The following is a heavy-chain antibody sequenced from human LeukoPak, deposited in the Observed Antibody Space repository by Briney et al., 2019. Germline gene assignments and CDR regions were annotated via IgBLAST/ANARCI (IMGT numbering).Heavy chain of an antibody. CDR2: IYGGGNI. Sequence: GGSLRLSCAASGFTVSSNYMNWVRQAPGKGLEWVSVIYGGGNIYYADSVKGRFTISRDNSKNTLYLQMNSLRVDDTAVYYCAKAASSSWPSYYYGMDVWGQGTTVTDSS. D-gene: IGHD6-13*01. V-gene: IGHV3-53*01. J-gene: IGHJ6*02. CDR1: GFTVSSNY. CDR3: AKAASSSWPSYYYGMDV.